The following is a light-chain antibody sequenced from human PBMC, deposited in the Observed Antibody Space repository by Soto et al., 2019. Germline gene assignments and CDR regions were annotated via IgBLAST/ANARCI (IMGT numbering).Light chain of an antibody. J-gene: IGKJ1*01. CDR3: QQYNIYPWT. V-gene: IGKV1-5*01. CDR1: QSISSW. Sequence: DIQMTQSPSTLSASVGDSVTITSRARQSISSWLAWYQQRPGKAPKVLIYDASSLQSGVPSRFSGSGSGTEFTLTISSLQPDDFATYYCQQYNIYPWTFGQGTKVDIK. CDR2: DAS.